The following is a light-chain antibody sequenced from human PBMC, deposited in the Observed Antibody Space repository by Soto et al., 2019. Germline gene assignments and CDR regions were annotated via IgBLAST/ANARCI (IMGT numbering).Light chain of an antibody. CDR3: SSYTVINTAV. CDR1: SSDVGAYNY. Sequence: QSVLTQPASVSGSPGQSISISCTGSSSDVGAYNYVAWYQQKPGKAPKLSIYEVDNRPSGISHRFSGSKSGNTASLTISGLQTEDEADYYCSSYTVINTAVFGGGTKVTVL. CDR2: EVD. V-gene: IGLV2-14*01. J-gene: IGLJ3*02.